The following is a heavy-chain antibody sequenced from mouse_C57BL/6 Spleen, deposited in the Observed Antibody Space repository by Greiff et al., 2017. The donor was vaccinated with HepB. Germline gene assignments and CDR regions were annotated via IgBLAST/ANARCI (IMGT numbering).Heavy chain of an antibody. CDR2: INPGSGGT. Sequence: VQLQQSGAELVRPGTSVKVSCKASGYAFTNYLIEWVKQRPGQGLAWIGVINPGSGGTNYNEKFKGKATLTADKSSSTAYMQLSSLTSEDSAVYVCARDYYDYFDYWGQGTTLTVSS. CDR1: GYAFTNYL. V-gene: IGHV1-54*01. CDR3: ARDYYDYFDY. D-gene: IGHD2-4*01. J-gene: IGHJ2*01.